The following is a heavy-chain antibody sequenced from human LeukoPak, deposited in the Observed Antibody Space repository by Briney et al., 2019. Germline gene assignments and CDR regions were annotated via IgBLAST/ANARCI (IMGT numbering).Heavy chain of an antibody. CDR1: GDSMNNYY. V-gene: IGHV4-59*01. Sequence: PSETLSLTCSFFGDSMNNYYWNWIRQPPGKGLEWIGNIHHSGTTKFHPSLESRVTMSLDTSKKQFSLRLRSVAAADTAVYYCAKTGSLFGRFLDHWGQGALVIVS. D-gene: IGHD3-10*02. CDR3: AKTGSLFGRFLDH. CDR2: IHHSGTT. J-gene: IGHJ4*02.